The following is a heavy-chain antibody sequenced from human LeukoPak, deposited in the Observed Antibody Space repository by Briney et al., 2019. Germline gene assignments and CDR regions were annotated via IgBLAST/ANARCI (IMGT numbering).Heavy chain of an antibody. CDR2: ISSSGSTI. V-gene: IGHV3-48*03. CDR3: ARFTGDLRN. D-gene: IGHD7-27*01. Sequence: GGSLRLSCAASGFTFSSYEMNWVRQAPGRGLEWVSYISSSGSTIYYADSVKGRFTISRDNAKNSLYLQMNSLRAEDTAVYYCARFTGDLRNWGQGTLVTVSS. CDR1: GFTFSSYE. J-gene: IGHJ4*02.